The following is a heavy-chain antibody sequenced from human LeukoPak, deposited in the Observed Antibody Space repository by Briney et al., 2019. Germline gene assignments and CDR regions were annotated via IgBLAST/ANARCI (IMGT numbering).Heavy chain of an antibody. D-gene: IGHD4-11*01. J-gene: IGHJ4*02. V-gene: IGHV3-7*01. CDR2: IKQDGGEK. CDR1: GFSFSSYW. CDR3: AREDHSNYNY. Sequence: GGSLRLSCAASGFSFSSYWMSWVRQAPGKGLEWVASIKQDGGEKFYVDSVKGRFTISKDNTKNSLYLQMNSLRAEDTAVYYCAREDHSNYNYWGQRTLVTVSS.